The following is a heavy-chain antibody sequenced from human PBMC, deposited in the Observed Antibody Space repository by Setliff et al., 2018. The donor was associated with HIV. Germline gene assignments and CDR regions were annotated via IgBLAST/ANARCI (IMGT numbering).Heavy chain of an antibody. Sequence: SETLSLTCTVSGVSISNYYWSWIRQPPGKGLEWIGYMYYSGSTNYNPSLKSRVTISVDTSKNQFSLKLSSVTAADTAVYYCARDLFGVAGSSDYWGQGTLVTVSS. V-gene: IGHV4-59*01. J-gene: IGHJ4*02. D-gene: IGHD3-3*01. CDR1: GVSISNYY. CDR3: ARDLFGVAGSSDY. CDR2: MYYSGST.